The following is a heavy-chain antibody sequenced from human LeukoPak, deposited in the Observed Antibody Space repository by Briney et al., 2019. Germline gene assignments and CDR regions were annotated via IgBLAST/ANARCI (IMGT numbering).Heavy chain of an antibody. Sequence: PSETLSLTCTVSGGHISTYYWSWVRQAPGKGLEWLGYICYSGSTKYNPSLKSRVTIAVYTSKNQFSLKLSSVTAADTAVYFCARGITDSIWYLDYWGQGTLVTVSS. V-gene: IGHV4-59*01. CDR2: ICYSGST. J-gene: IGHJ4*02. D-gene: IGHD3-22*01. CDR1: GGHISTYY. CDR3: ARGITDSIWYLDY.